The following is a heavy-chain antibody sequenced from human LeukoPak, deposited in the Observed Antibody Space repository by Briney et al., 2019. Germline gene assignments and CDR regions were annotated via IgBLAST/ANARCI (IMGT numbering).Heavy chain of an antibody. CDR3: AAGSGWYRFDY. CDR1: GFTFTSSA. V-gene: IGHV1-58*02. D-gene: IGHD6-19*01. Sequence: SVKVSCKASGFTFTSSAIQWVRQARGQRLEWIGWIVVGSGNTNYAQKFQERDTITRDMSTSTAYMELSSLTSEDSAVYYCAAGSGWYRFDYWGQGTLVTVSS. CDR2: IVVGSGNT. J-gene: IGHJ4*02.